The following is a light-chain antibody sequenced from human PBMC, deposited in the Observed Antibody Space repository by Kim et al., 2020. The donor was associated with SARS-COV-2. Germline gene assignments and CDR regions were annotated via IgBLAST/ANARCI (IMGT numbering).Light chain of an antibody. CDR2: DAS. J-gene: IGKJ2*01. CDR1: QSISSW. Sequence: SASVGDRVTITGRASQSISSWWAWYQQKPGKAPKLLIYDASSLESVVPSRFSGSGSGTEFTLTISSLQPDDFATYYCQQYNSYTYTFGQGTKLEI. CDR3: QQYNSYTYT. V-gene: IGKV1-5*01.